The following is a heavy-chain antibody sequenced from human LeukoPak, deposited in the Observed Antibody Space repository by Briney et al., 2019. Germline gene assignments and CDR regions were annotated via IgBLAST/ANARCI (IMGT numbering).Heavy chain of an antibody. J-gene: IGHJ6*02. Sequence: SQTLSLTCAISGDSVSSNSAAWNWIRQSPSRGLEWLGRTYYRSKWYNDYAVSVKSRITINPDTSKNQFSLQLNSVTPEDTAVYYCARVLTPPGDPYYYYGMDVWGQGTTVTVSS. CDR1: GDSVSSNSAA. V-gene: IGHV6-1*01. CDR3: ARVLTPPGDPYYYYGMDV. CDR2: TYYRSKWYN. D-gene: IGHD3-10*01.